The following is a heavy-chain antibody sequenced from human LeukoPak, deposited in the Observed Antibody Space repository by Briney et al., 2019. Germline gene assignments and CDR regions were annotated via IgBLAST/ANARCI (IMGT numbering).Heavy chain of an antibody. D-gene: IGHD3-3*01. J-gene: IGHJ4*02. Sequence: ASVKVSCKASGYTFTGYYMHWVRQAPGQGLEWMGWINPNSGGTKYAQKFQGRVTMTRDTSISTAYMELSRLRSDDTAVYYCARGDNYDFWSGYYDPFDYWGQGTLVTVSS. CDR1: GYTFTGYY. V-gene: IGHV1-2*02. CDR2: INPNSGGT. CDR3: ARGDNYDFWSGYYDPFDY.